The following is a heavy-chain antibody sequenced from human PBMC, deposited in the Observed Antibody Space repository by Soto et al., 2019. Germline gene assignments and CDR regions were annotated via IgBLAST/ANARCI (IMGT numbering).Heavy chain of an antibody. J-gene: IGHJ4*02. D-gene: IGHD6-19*01. CDR1: GGTFSSYA. Sequence: SVKVSCKASGGTFSSYAISCVLQAPLQWLEWMGGIIPIFGTANYAQKFQGRVTITADKSTSTAYMELSSLRSEDTAVYYCARGDPYSSGWYWRALDYWGQGTLVTVSS. CDR2: IIPIFGTA. V-gene: IGHV1-69*06. CDR3: ARGDPYSSGWYWRALDY.